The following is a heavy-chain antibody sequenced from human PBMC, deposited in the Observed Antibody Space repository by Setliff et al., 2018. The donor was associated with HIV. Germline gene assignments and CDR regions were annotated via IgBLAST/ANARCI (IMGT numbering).Heavy chain of an antibody. D-gene: IGHD6-13*01. CDR2: IYDSGST. J-gene: IGHJ6*03. Sequence: SETLSLTCAVSGGSISSSNWWSWVRQPPGKGLEWIGSIYDSGSTSYNPSLSGRLTISVDTSKNRVSLRLSSATAADTGVYYCARHGDPPGSSWIFYYFYMDLWGGGTTVTVSS. V-gene: IGHV4-39*01. CDR1: GGSISSSNW. CDR3: ARHGDPPGSSWIFYYFYMDL.